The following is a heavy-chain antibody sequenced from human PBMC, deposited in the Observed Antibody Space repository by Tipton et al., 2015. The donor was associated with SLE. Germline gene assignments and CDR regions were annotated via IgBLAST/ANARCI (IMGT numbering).Heavy chain of an antibody. CDR3: ARAVYFWSGYPMGYFDY. J-gene: IGHJ4*02. CDR1: GGSISSYY. V-gene: IGHV4-59*01. Sequence: TLSLTCTVSGGSISSYYWSWLRQPPGKGLEWIGYIYYSGSTNYNPSLKSRVTISVDTSKNQSSLKLSSVTAADTAVYYCARAVYFWSGYPMGYFDYWGQGTLVTVSS. D-gene: IGHD3-3*01. CDR2: IYYSGST.